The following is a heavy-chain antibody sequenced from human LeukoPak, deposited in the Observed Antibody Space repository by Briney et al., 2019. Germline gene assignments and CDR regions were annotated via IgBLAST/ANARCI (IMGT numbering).Heavy chain of an antibody. Sequence: GGSLRLSCAASGLTFSRYWMHWVRQAPGKGLVWVSRINGDGSTTSYADSVKGGFTISRDNAKNTLYLQMNSLRAEDTAVYYCATGNYYDSRGYYTFGHWGQGTLVTVSS. CDR1: GLTFSRYW. D-gene: IGHD3-22*01. CDR3: ATGNYYDSRGYYTFGH. J-gene: IGHJ1*01. V-gene: IGHV3-74*01. CDR2: INGDGSTT.